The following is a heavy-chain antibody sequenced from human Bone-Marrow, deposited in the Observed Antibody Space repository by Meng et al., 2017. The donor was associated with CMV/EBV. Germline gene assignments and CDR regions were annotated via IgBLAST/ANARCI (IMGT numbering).Heavy chain of an antibody. CDR2: ITNGGSGT. J-gene: IGHJ4*02. D-gene: IGHD6-19*01. V-gene: IGHV3-23*01. CDR3: AKRDSAWYSDY. CDR1: GFTFSSYA. Sequence: GESLKISCATSGFTFSSYAMNWVRQAPGKGLEWVSSITNGGSGTYYADSVKGRFTISRDNSKNTLYLQMNSLRAEDTAVYYCAKRDSAWYSDYWSQGTLVTVS.